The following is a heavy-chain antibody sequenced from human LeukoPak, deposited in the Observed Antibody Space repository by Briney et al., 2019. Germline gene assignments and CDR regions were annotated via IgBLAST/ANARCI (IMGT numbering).Heavy chain of an antibody. D-gene: IGHD6-13*01. J-gene: IGHJ4*02. CDR3: ARAAPMYSSSWSLDY. CDR2: INHSGST. Sequence: PSETLSLTCAVYGGSFSGYYWSWIRQPPGKGLEWIGEINHSGSTNYNLSLKSRVTISVDTSKNQFSLKLSSVTAADTAVYYCARAAPMYSSSWSLDYWGQGTLVTVSS. V-gene: IGHV4-34*01. CDR1: GGSFSGYY.